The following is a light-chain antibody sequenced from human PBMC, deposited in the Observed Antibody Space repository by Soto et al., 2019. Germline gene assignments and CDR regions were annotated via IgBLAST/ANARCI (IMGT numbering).Light chain of an antibody. CDR1: QSVLYSSNNKNY. V-gene: IGKV4-1*01. J-gene: IGKJ1*01. Sequence: DIVMTQSPDSLAVSLGERATINCKSSQSVLYSSNNKNYLAWYQQKPGQPPKLLIYWASTRESGVPDRFSGSGSGTDFTLTISSLQDEDVAVYYCQQYYSTPPTFD. CDR3: QQYYSTPPT. CDR2: WAS.